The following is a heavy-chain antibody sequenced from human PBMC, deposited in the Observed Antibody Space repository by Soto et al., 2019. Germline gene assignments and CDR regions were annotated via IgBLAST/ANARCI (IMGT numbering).Heavy chain of an antibody. CDR3: ARDNMRARDGMDV. V-gene: IGHV4-61*01. J-gene: IGHJ6*02. CDR2: IYYSGST. D-gene: IGHD3-16*01. Sequence: PSETLSLTCTVSAGSASSGSYHWTWLRQPPGKGLEWIGYIYYSGSTNYNPSLKSRVTISVDTSKDQFSLKLSSVTAADTAVYYCARDNMRARDGMDVWGQGTTVTVSS. CDR1: AGSASSGSYH.